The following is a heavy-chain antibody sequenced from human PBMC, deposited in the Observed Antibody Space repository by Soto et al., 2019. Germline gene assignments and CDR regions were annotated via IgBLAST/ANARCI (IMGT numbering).Heavy chain of an antibody. CDR1: GGSISSSSYY. J-gene: IGHJ6*02. V-gene: IGHV4-39*01. CDR3: ATNMKPYDFWSGYYYYYYGMDV. CDR2: IYYSGST. Sequence: SETLSLTCTVSGGSISSSSYYWGWIRQPPGKGLEWIGSIYYSGSTYYNPSLKSRVTISVDTSKNQFSLKLSSVTAADTAVYYCATNMKPYDFWSGYYYYYYGMDVWGQGTTVTVSS. D-gene: IGHD3-3*01.